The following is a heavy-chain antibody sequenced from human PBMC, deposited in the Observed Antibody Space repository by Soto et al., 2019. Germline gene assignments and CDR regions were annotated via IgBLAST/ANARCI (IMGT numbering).Heavy chain of an antibody. CDR3: ARDIDNRDYYYGLDV. V-gene: IGHV3-23*01. D-gene: IGHD1-20*01. Sequence: GGSLRLSCAASGFTFSSYAMSWVRQAPGKGLECVSTISGSGGTTYYADSVKGRFTISRDNSKNTLYLQMNSLRAEDTAVYYCARDIDNRDYYYGLDVWGQGTTVTVSS. J-gene: IGHJ6*02. CDR1: GFTFSSYA. CDR2: ISGSGGTT.